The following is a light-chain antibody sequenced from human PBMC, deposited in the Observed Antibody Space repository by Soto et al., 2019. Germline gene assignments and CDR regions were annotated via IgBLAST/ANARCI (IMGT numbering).Light chain of an antibody. J-gene: IGKJ4*01. V-gene: IGKV1-39*01. CDR3: QQRDSSWGT. CDR1: QGICTF. CDR2: AAS. Sequence: DIQMTQSPSSLSASVGDTITITCRARQGICTFLKWYQLKPGKVPKLLIYAASTLHTGVPSRFSASGSGTDFTLTISSLQPEDSGSYCCQQRDSSWGTFGGGTKV.